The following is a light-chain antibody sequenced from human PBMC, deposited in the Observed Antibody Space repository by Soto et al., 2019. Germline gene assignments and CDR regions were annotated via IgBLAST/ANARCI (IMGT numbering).Light chain of an antibody. CDR2: GAS. J-gene: IGKJ2*01. V-gene: IGKV3-15*01. Sequence: EIVMTQSPATLSVSPGERATLSCRASQSVSSNLAWYQQKPGQAPRLLIYGASTRVTGIPARFSGSGSGTEYNITIRSLQSADFAVYYCQQYNNGPPYPFGQGTQLEIK. CDR3: QQYNNGPPYP. CDR1: QSVSSN.